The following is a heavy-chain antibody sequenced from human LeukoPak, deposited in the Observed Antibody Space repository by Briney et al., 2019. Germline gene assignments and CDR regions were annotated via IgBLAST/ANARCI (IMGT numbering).Heavy chain of an antibody. V-gene: IGHV1-18*01. Sequence: GASVKVSCKASGYTFTSYGISWVRQAPGQGLEWMGWISAYNGNTNYAQKLQGRVTMTTDTSTSTAYMELRSLRSDDTAVYYCARDFGGYDSGDFDFWGQGTLVTISS. CDR2: ISAYNGNT. CDR1: GYTFTSYG. CDR3: ARDFGGYDSGDFDF. J-gene: IGHJ4*02. D-gene: IGHD3-22*01.